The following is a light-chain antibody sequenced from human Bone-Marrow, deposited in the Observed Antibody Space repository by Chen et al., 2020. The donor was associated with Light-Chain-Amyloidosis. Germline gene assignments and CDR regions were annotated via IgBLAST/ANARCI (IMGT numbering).Light chain of an antibody. J-gene: IGLJ2*01. CDR1: DLPTKY. Sequence: SYELTQPPSVSVSPGQTARITCSGDDLPTKYAYWYQQKPGQAPVLVIHRDTERPSGISERFSGSSSGTTATLTISGVQAEDEADYNCQSEDSSGTYEVIFGGGTKLTVL. V-gene: IGLV3-25*03. CDR3: QSEDSSGTYEVI. CDR2: RDT.